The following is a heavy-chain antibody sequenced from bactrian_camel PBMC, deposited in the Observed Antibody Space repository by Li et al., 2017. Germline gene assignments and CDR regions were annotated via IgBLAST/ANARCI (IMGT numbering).Heavy chain of an antibody. D-gene: IGHD7*01. CDR1: GYTYSSYC. J-gene: IGHJ4*01. V-gene: IGHV3S1*01. Sequence: HVQLVESGGGSVQAGGSLRLSCAASGYTYSSYCMGWFRQAPGKEREGVAAIHVTYGSKYYDRTVKGRFTISQDNAKNTLYLQMNSLKLEDSGLYYCAAVECPLVNWGDPLTYEYKYWGQGTQVTVS. CDR3: AAVECPLVNWGDPLTYEYKY. CDR2: IHVTYGSK.